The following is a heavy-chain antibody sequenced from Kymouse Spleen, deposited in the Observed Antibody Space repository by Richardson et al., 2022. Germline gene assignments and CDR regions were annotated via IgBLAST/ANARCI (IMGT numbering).Heavy chain of an antibody. CDR3: ARHYYGSGSYSWYFDL. V-gene: IGHV4-39*01. D-gene: IGHD3-10*01. Sequence: QLQLQESGPGLVKPSETLSLTCTVSGGSISSSSYYWGWIRQPPGKGLEWIGSIYYSGSTYYNPSLKSRVTISVDTSKNQFSLKLSSVTAADTAVYYCARHYYGSGSYSWYFDLWGRGTLVTVSS. J-gene: IGHJ2*01. CDR2: IYYSGST. CDR1: GGSISSSSYY.